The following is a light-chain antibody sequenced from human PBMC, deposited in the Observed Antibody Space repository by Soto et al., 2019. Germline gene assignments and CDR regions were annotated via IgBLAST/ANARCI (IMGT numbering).Light chain of an antibody. J-gene: IGKJ1*01. V-gene: IGKV1-5*01. CDR2: DAS. Sequence: DIQMTQSPSTLSASVGDRVTITCRASQSISSWLAWYQQKPGKAPKLLIYDASSLESGVPSRFSGSGSGTEFTLTISSLKPDDFETYYCQQHNSYPCTFGQGTKVDIK. CDR3: QQHNSYPCT. CDR1: QSISSW.